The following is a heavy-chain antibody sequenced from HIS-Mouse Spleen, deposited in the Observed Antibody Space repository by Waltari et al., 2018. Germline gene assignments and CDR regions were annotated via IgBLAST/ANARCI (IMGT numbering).Heavy chain of an antibody. CDR1: GGSISSSSYY. CDR3: ARHNLNYWYFDL. J-gene: IGHJ2*01. Sequence: QLQLQESGPGLVKPSETLSLTCTVSGGSISSSSYYWGWIRQPPGKGLEWIGSIYYSGSTYYHPSLKSRVTISVDTSKNQFSLKLSSVTAADTAVYYCARHNLNYWYFDLWGRGTLVTVSS. CDR2: IYYSGST. V-gene: IGHV4-39*01.